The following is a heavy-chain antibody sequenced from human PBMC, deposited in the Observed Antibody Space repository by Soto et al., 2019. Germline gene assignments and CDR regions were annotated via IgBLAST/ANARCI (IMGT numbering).Heavy chain of an antibody. CDR1: GGSISSGGYS. J-gene: IGHJ6*02. D-gene: IGHD1-26*01. Sequence: QLQLQGAGSGLVKPSQTLSLTCAVAGGSISSGGYSWSWFCQPPGRGLEWIGSIYHSGSTYYNPSLKSLLTLSVGRSKNQFPLKLSSVTAADTAVYYCARFRIATSGIDVWGQGTTVTVSS. CDR2: IYHSGST. CDR3: ARFRIATSGIDV. V-gene: IGHV4-30-2*01.